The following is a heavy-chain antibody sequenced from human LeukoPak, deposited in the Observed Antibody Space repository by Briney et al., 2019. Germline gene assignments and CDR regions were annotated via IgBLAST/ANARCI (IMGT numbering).Heavy chain of an antibody. J-gene: IGHJ4*02. V-gene: IGHV1-18*01. CDR3: ARVISGWYYFDY. CDR2: ISAYNGNT. D-gene: IGHD6-19*01. Sequence: ASAKVSCTACCYTITSYCTSWLPKAPGQGLEWMGSISAYNGNTNYAQKLQGRVTMTTDTSTSTAYMELRSPRSDDTAVYYCARVISGWYYFDYWGQGTLVTVSS. CDR1: CYTITSYC.